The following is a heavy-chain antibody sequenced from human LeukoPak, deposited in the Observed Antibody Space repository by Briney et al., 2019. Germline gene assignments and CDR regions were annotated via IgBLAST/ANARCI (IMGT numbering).Heavy chain of an antibody. CDR3: AKQDPLEGYNWFDP. CDR2: FSGSGSST. CDR1: GFTFSSYA. J-gene: IGHJ5*02. V-gene: IGHV3-23*01. Sequence: GGSLRLSCAASGFTFSSYAMSWVRQAPGTGVEWVSAFSGSGSSTYYADSVKGRFAISRDNSNNTLYLQMNSLRAEDTAVYFCAKQDPLEGYNWFDPWGQGTLVTVSS. D-gene: IGHD5-24*01.